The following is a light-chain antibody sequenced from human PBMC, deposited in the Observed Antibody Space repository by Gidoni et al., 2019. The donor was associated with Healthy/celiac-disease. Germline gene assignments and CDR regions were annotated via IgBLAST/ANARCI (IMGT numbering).Light chain of an antibody. Sequence: DIQMTQSASSLSASVGDRVTITCRASQSISSYLNWYQKKPGKAPKLLVYAASSLQSGVPSRFSGSGSGTDFTLTISSLQPEDFATYYCQHSYSTPRYTFGQGTKLEIK. CDR1: QSISSY. CDR3: QHSYSTPRYT. V-gene: IGKV1-39*01. CDR2: AAS. J-gene: IGKJ2*01.